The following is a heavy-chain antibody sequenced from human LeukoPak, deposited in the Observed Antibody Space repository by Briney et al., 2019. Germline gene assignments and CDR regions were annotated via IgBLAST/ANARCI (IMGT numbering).Heavy chain of an antibody. Sequence: SETLSLTCAVSGGSISSYYWSWIRQPAGKGLEWIGRIYTSGSTNYNPSLKSRVTMSVDTSKNQFSLKLSSVTAADTAVYYCAREAPRGVRYFDWLFSFDYWGQGTLVTVSS. J-gene: IGHJ4*02. CDR1: GGSISSYY. D-gene: IGHD3-9*01. CDR3: AREAPRGVRYFDWLFSFDY. CDR2: IYTSGST. V-gene: IGHV4-4*07.